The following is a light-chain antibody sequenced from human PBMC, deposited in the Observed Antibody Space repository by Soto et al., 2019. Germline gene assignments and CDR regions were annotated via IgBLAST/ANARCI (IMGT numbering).Light chain of an antibody. J-gene: IGKJ4*01. CDR1: RTINTY. V-gene: IGKV1-39*01. CDR2: GAS. CDR3: QQTYSDIS. Sequence: DVRMTQSPSSLSASVGDTITITCRASRTINTYLNWFQQKPGEPPRLLIYGASTLHDGVPSRFSGSRSGADFTLTISGLQPDDFASYHCQQTYSDISFGGGTKVDIK.